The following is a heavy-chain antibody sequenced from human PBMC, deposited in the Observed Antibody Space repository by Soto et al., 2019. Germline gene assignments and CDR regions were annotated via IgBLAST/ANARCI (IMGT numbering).Heavy chain of an antibody. J-gene: IGHJ5*01. CDR1: GGTFSSYA. CDR2: IIPIFGTA. CDR3: ARDHPYYYHISSYYGKQFGENWFDS. V-gene: IGHV1-69*01. D-gene: IGHD3-22*01. Sequence: QVQLVQSGAEVKKPGSSVKVSCKASGGTFSSYAISWVRQAPGQGLEWMGGIIPIFGTANYAQKFQGRVTCTADESTSTAYMELRSLRSEHTAVYYCARDHPYYYHISSYYGKQFGENWFDSWGQGPLVSVSS.